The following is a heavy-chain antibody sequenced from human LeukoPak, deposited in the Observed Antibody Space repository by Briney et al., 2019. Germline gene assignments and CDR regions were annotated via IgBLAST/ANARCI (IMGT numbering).Heavy chain of an antibody. CDR3: ARRAYYYDSSGYVYGFDP. CDR2: IYYSGST. V-gene: IGHV4-30-4*01. Sequence: SETLSLTCTVSGGSISSGDYYWSWIRQPPGKGLEWIGYIYYSGSTYYNPSLKSRVTISVDTSKNQFSLKLSSVTAADTAVYYCARRAYYYDSSGYVYGFDPWGQGTLVTVSS. D-gene: IGHD3-22*01. CDR1: GGSISSGDYY. J-gene: IGHJ5*02.